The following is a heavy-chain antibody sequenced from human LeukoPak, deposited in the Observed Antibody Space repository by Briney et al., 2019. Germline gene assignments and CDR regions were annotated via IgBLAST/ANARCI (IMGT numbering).Heavy chain of an antibody. CDR3: AKDREGGVADFFDY. CDR1: GFTFSSYA. CDR2: ISGSGDNT. J-gene: IGHJ4*02. D-gene: IGHD6-19*01. Sequence: GGSLRLSCAASGFTFSSYAMTWVRQAPGKGLEWVSGISGSGDNTYYADSVKGRFTISRDNSKNTLYLQMNSLGADDTAVYYCAKDREGGVADFFDYWGQGTLVTVSS. V-gene: IGHV3-23*01.